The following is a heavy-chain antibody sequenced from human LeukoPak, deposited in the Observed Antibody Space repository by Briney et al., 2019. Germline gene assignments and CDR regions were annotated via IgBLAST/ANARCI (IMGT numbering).Heavy chain of an antibody. CDR2: IFGSGGSA. J-gene: IGHJ4*02. CDR3: GKTTTGYSSGQKPAWPVDY. Sequence: PGGALRLSCEASGFTFVSYAMYWVRQAPGKGLEWVAGIFGSGGSAHYADSAKGRFTISRDNSKNTVYLQINSLRAEDTAVYYCGKTTTGYSSGQKPAWPVDYWGQGTLVTVSS. D-gene: IGHD6-19*01. CDR1: GFTFVSYA. V-gene: IGHV3-23*01.